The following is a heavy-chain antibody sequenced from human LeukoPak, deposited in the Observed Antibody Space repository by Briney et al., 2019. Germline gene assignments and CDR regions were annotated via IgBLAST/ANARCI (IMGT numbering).Heavy chain of an antibody. CDR2: ISGDGSST. V-gene: IGHV3-74*01. D-gene: IGHD3-10*01. Sequence: PGGSLRLSCAASGFTFSSYWMLWVRQAPGKGLVWVSRISGDGSSTNYADSVKGRFTILRDNAKNTLYLQMNSLRAEDTAVYYCAKGVDGWFAREYFQNWGQGTLVTVSS. CDR1: GFTFSSYW. CDR3: AKGVDGWFAREYFQN. J-gene: IGHJ1*01.